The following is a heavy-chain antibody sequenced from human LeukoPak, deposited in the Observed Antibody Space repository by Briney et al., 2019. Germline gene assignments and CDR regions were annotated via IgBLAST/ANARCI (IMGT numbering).Heavy chain of an antibody. CDR1: GFTFSSYS. Sequence: GGSLRLSCAASGFTFSSYSMNWVRQAPGKGLEWVSAISGSGGSTYYADSVKGRFTISRDNSKNTLYLQMNSLRAEDTAVYYCAKDLQGSIRSPTDYWGQGTLVTVSS. CDR2: ISGSGGST. V-gene: IGHV3-23*01. D-gene: IGHD1-26*01. CDR3: AKDLQGSIRSPTDY. J-gene: IGHJ4*02.